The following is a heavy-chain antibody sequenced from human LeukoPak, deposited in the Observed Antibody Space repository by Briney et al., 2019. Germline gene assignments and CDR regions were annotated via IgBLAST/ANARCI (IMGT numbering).Heavy chain of an antibody. J-gene: IGHJ6*02. CDR2: IYYSGST. V-gene: IGHV4-59*01. CDR1: GGSISSYY. CDR3: ARETYFRYGMDV. D-gene: IGHD3-9*01. Sequence: SETLSLTCTVSGGSISSYYWSWIRQPPGKGLEWIGYIYYSGSTNYNPSLKSRVTILVDTSKNQFSLKLSSVTAADTAVYYCARETYFRYGMDVWGQGTTVTVSS.